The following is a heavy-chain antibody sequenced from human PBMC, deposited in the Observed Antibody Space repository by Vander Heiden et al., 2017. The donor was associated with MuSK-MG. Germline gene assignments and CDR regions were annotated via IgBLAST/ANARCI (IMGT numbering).Heavy chain of an antibody. CDR2: ISGSGGST. D-gene: IGHD5-18*01. CDR3: AKGGGYSYGYVNY. CDR1: GFTFSSYA. V-gene: IGHV3-23*01. J-gene: IGHJ4*02. Sequence: EVQLLESGGGLVQPGGSLRLSCAASGFTFSSYAMSWVRPAPGKGLEWVSAISGSGGSTYYADSVKGQFTISRDNSKNTLYLQMNSLRAEDTAVYYCAKGGGYSYGYVNYWGQGTLVTVSS.